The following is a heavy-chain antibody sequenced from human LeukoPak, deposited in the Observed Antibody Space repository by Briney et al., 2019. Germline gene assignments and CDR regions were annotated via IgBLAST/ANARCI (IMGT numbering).Heavy chain of an antibody. CDR1: GYTFTGYY. V-gene: IGHV1-2*02. J-gene: IGHJ3*02. D-gene: IGHD6-6*01. Sequence: ASVKVSCKASGYTFTGYYMHWVRQAPGQGLEWMGWINPNSGGTNYAQKFQGRVTMTRDTSISTAYMELSRLRSDDTAVYYCARGEGSSPPKVNAFDIWGQGTMVTVSS. CDR2: INPNSGGT. CDR3: ARGEGSSPPKVNAFDI.